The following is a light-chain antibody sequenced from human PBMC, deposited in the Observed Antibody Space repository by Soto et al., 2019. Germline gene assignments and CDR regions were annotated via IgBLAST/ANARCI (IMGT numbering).Light chain of an antibody. CDR3: QQYNNWPEYT. Sequence: VVMTQSPGTLSVSPGEGVTLSCRASQSVGNSLAWYQQKPGQAPRLLIFGASTRVTGIPARFSGSGSGTEFTLTITSLQSEDVADYYCQQYNNWPEYTFGQGTKVEIK. J-gene: IGKJ2*01. CDR2: GAS. CDR1: QSVGNS. V-gene: IGKV3-15*01.